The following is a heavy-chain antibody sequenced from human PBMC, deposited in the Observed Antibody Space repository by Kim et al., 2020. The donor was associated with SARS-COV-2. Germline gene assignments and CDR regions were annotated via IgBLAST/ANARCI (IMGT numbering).Heavy chain of an antibody. V-gene: IGHV3-23*01. D-gene: IGHD6-19*01. Sequence: YYRDSVKGRFTISRNNSKNMLYLQMTGLRAEDTAVYYCGRASSGWYDFDYWGQGTLVTVSS. J-gene: IGHJ4*02. CDR3: GRASSGWYDFDY.